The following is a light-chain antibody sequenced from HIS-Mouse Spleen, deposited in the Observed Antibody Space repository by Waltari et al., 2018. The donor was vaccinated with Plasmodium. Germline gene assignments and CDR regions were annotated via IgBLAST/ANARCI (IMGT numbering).Light chain of an antibody. CDR3: LQDYNYPYT. Sequence: AIQMTQSPSSLSASVGDRVTITCRDSQGIRNDLGWYQQKPGKAPKLLISAASSLQSGVPSRFSGSGSGTDFTLTISSLQPEDFATYYCLQDYNYPYTFGQGTKLEIK. CDR1: QGIRND. CDR2: AAS. J-gene: IGKJ2*01. V-gene: IGKV1-6*01.